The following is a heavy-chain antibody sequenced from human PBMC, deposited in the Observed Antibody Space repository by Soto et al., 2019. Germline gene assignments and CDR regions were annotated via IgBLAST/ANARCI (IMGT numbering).Heavy chain of an antibody. J-gene: IGHJ6*03. CDR1: GGSISSYY. CDR2: IYYSGST. V-gene: IGHV4-59*01. D-gene: IGHD5-12*01. Sequence: SATLSLTCTVSGGSISSYYWSWIRQPPGKGLEWIGYIYYSGSTNYNPSLKSRVTISVDTSKNQFSLKLSSVTAADTAVYYCARGSGYDSATNYYDYYTDAWHKGTTVTVSS. CDR3: ARGSGYDSATNYYDYYTDA.